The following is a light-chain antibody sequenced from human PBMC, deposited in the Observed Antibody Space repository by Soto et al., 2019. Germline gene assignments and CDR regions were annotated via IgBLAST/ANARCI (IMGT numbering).Light chain of an antibody. Sequence: QSVLTQPASVSGSPGQAITISCTGTSSDVGDYNYVSRYQQHPGKAPKLMIYEVGNRPSGVSSRFSGSKSGNTASLTISGLQAEDEADYYCKSFTSSSTVVFGTGTKVTVL. J-gene: IGLJ1*01. CDR3: KSFTSSSTVV. CDR2: EVG. V-gene: IGLV2-14*01. CDR1: SSDVGDYNY.